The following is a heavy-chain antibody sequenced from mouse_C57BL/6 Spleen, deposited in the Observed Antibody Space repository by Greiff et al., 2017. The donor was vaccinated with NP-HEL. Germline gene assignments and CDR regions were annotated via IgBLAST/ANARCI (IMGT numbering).Heavy chain of an antibody. Sequence: VQLQQPGAELVKPGASVKLSCKASGYTFTSYWMQWVKQRPGQGLEWIGAIDPSDSYTNYNQKFKGKATLTVDTSSSTAYMQLSSLTSEDSAVYYCARWEGTPYYFDYWGQGTTLTVSS. CDR3: ARWEGTPYYFDY. J-gene: IGHJ2*01. CDR1: GYTFTSYW. V-gene: IGHV1-50*01. CDR2: IDPSDSYT. D-gene: IGHD3-3*01.